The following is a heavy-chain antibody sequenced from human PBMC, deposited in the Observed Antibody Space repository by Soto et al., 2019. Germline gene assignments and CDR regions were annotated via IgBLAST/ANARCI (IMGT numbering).Heavy chain of an antibody. Sequence: GGSLRLSCAASGFTVSSNYMSWVRQAPGKGLEWVSVIYSGGSTYYADSVKGRFTISRDNSKNTLYLQMNSLRAEDTAVYYCERVGDSSGYYHIRFVYWGPGTLVTVSS. V-gene: IGHV3-53*01. CDR3: ERVGDSSGYYHIRFVY. D-gene: IGHD3-22*01. J-gene: IGHJ4*02. CDR2: IYSGGST. CDR1: GFTVSSNY.